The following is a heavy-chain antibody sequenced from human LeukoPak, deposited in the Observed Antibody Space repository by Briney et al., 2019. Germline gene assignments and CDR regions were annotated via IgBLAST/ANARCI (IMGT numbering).Heavy chain of an antibody. V-gene: IGHV4-4*02. CDR2: IYHSGST. Sequence: PSETLSLTCAVSGGSISSSNWWSWVRQPPGKGLEWIGEIYHSGSTNYNPSLKSRVTISVDKSKNQFSLKLSSVTAADTAVYYCASTMKDVDIVAKDYFDYWGQGTLVTVSS. CDR3: ASTMKDVDIVAKDYFDY. CDR1: GGSISSSNW. D-gene: IGHD5-12*01. J-gene: IGHJ4*02.